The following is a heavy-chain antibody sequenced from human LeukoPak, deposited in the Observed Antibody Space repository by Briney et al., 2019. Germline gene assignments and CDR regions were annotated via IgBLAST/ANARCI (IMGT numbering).Heavy chain of an antibody. CDR1: GFTFSSYG. Sequence: GGSLRLSCAASGFTFSSYGMHWVRQAPGKGVEWVALIWYDGSKQYYADSVKGRFTISRDNSKNTLHLQMNSLRAEDTAVFYCARLIGWSRFDPWGQGALVTVSS. CDR2: IWYDGSKQ. D-gene: IGHD6-19*01. CDR3: ARLIGWSRFDP. J-gene: IGHJ5*02. V-gene: IGHV3-33*01.